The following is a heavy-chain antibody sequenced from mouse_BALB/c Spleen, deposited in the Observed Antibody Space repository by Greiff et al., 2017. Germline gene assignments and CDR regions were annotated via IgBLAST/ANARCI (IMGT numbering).Heavy chain of an antibody. CDR1: GFTFSSFG. Sequence: EVMLVESGGGLVQPGGSRKLSCAASGFTFSSFGMHWVRQAPEKGLEWVAYISSGSSTIYYADTVKGRFTISRDNPKNTLFLQMTSLRSEDTAMYYCARKDITIDYWGQGTTLTVSS. CDR2: ISSGSSTI. V-gene: IGHV5-17*02. J-gene: IGHJ2*01. D-gene: IGHD1-2*01. CDR3: ARKDITIDY.